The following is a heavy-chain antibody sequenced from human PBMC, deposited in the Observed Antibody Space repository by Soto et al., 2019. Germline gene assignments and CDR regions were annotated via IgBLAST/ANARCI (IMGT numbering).Heavy chain of an antibody. CDR1: GFSFTGYY. CDR3: AKDLTRQLAYWLDP. Sequence: ASVKVSCKASGFSFTGYYIHWLRQAPGQGLEWMGWINAHSGGTEYAQKFQGRVTLTRDTSISTAYMTLSSLRSDDTAIYYCAKDLTRQLAYWLDPCSQGTKVTVYS. J-gene: IGHJ5*02. V-gene: IGHV1-2*02. CDR2: INAHSGGT. D-gene: IGHD6-6*01.